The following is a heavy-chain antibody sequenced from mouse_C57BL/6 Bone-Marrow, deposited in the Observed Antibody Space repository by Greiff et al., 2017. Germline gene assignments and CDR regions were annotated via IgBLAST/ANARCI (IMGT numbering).Heavy chain of an antibody. CDR2: ISNLAYSI. D-gene: IGHD1-1*02. Sequence: DVMLVESGGGLVQPGGSLKLSCAASGFTFSDYGMAWVRQAPRQGPEWVAFISNLAYSIYYADTVTGRFTLSRENAKYTLYLEMSSLRSEDTAMYYCARQGLWYAMDYWGQGTSVTVSS. CDR3: ARQGLWYAMDY. CDR1: GFTFSDYG. J-gene: IGHJ4*01. V-gene: IGHV5-15*01.